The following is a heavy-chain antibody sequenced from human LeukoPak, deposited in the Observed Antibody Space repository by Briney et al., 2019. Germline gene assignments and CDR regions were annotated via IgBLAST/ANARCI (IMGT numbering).Heavy chain of an antibody. V-gene: IGHV3-66*02. CDR1: GFTVSSNY. D-gene: IGHD1-26*01. Sequence: GGSLRLSCAASGFTVSSNYMSWVRRARGKGLEWVSVIYSGGSTYYADSVKGRFTISRDNSKNTLYLQMNSLRAEDTAVYYCARDSGPAAFDIWGQGTMVTVSS. J-gene: IGHJ3*02. CDR3: ARDSGPAAFDI. CDR2: IYSGGST.